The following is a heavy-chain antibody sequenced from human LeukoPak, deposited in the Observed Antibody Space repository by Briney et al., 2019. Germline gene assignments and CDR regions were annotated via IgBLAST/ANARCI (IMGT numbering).Heavy chain of an antibody. D-gene: IGHD3-10*01. CDR1: GFTFSSYC. J-gene: IGHJ4*02. CDR3: ARPYYYGSGSYNPFDY. V-gene: IGHV3-7*01. CDR2: IKQDGSEK. Sequence: GGSLRLSCTASGFTFSSYCMSWVRQAPGKGLEWVANIKQDGSEKYYVDSVKGRFTISRDNAKNSLYLQMNSLRAEDTAVYYCARPYYYGSGSYNPFDYWGQGTLVTVSS.